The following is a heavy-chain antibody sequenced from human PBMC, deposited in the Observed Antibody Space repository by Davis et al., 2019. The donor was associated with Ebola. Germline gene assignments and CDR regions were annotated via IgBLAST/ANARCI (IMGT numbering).Heavy chain of an antibody. CDR1: GGSISSSSYY. CDR2: IYYSGST. CDR3: AARNNWFDP. Sequence: SETLSLTCTVSGGSISSSSYYWGWIRQPPGKGLEWIGYIYYSGSTNYNPSLKSRVTITVDTSKNQFSLKLSSVTAEDTAVYYCAARNNWFDPWGQGTLVTVSS. V-gene: IGHV4-61*05. J-gene: IGHJ5*02. D-gene: IGHD6-6*01.